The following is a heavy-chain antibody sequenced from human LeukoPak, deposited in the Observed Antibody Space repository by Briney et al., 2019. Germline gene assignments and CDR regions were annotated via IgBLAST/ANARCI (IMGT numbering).Heavy chain of an antibody. CDR2: ISYDGSNK. CDR3: ARDSDQITIFGVGFDI. V-gene: IGHV3-30*04. CDR1: GFTFSSYA. D-gene: IGHD3-3*01. Sequence: GGSLRLSCAASGFTFSSYAMHWVRQAPGKGLEWVAVISYDGSNKYYADSVKGRFTISRDNSKNTLYLQMNSLRAEDTAVYYCARDSDQITIFGVGFDIWGQGTMVTVSS. J-gene: IGHJ3*02.